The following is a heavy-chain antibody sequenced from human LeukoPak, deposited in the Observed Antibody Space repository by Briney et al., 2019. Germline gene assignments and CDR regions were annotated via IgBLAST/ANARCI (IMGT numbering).Heavy chain of an antibody. CDR3: ARGIPLVVVAAVSWNWFDP. Sequence: SETLSLTCTVSGGSISSSSYYWGWIRQPPGKGLEWIGSIYYSGSTYYNPSLKSRVTISVDTSKNQFSLKLSSVTAADTAVYYCARGIPLVVVAAVSWNWFDPWSQGTLVTVSS. V-gene: IGHV4-39*07. CDR1: GGSISSSSYY. CDR2: IYYSGST. J-gene: IGHJ5*02. D-gene: IGHD2-15*01.